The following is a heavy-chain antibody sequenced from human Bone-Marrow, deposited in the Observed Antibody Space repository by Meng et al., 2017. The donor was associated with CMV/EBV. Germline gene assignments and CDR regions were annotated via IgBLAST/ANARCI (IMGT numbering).Heavy chain of an antibody. CDR3: ARSSGWSRFDS. Sequence: QLQLRGAGALVQTPWHSPTVSFKGSGYTPSDYSIHRRRPAHGQWCVWMSNINPNTDNNSAHNFQVSITMTTDMYINTAYMDLIRLTSGDADVYYSARSSGWSRFDSWGQGTLVTVSS. CDR1: GYTPSDYS. CDR2: INPNTDN. V-gene: IGHV1-2*02. J-gene: IGHJ4*02. D-gene: IGHD6-19*01.